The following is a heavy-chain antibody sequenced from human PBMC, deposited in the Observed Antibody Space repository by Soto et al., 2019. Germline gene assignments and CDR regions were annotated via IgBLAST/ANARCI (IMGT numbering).Heavy chain of an antibody. V-gene: IGHV4-59*02. J-gene: IGHJ3*02. CDR1: GDSVTSHY. Sequence: SETLSLTCSFSGDSVTSHYLTWIRQSPEKGLEWIGYMHYTGFSHSNPSLKSRLTISVDRSKNQFTLQLTSVTVADTAVYYCARDLGDSSGYYVGAFDIWGQGTMVTVSS. D-gene: IGHD3-22*01. CDR3: ARDLGDSSGYYVGAFDI. CDR2: MHYTGFS.